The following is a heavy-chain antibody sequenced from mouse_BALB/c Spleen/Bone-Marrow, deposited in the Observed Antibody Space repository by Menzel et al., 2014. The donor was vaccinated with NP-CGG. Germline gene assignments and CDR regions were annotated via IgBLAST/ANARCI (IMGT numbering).Heavy chain of an antibody. CDR2: IYPGDGDT. CDR3: ARGGISVDY. J-gene: IGHJ2*01. Sequence: QVQLQQSGAELVRPGYSVKISCKASGYAFSVYWMNWVKQRPGQGLEWIGQIYPGDGDTNYNGKFKGRATLTADKSSNTAYMQLSSLTSKDSAVYFCARGGISVDYWGQGTTLTVSS. V-gene: IGHV1-80*01. CDR1: GYAFSVYW.